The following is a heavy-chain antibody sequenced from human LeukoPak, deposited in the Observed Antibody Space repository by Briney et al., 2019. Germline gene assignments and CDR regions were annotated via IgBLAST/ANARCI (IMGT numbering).Heavy chain of an antibody. D-gene: IGHD3-10*01. CDR3: ARDLYTSGSSHYYYYMAV. CDR1: GGSISSYC. J-gene: IGHJ6*03. Sequence: PSETLSLTCTVSGGSISSYCWSWIRQPAGKGLEWIGCIYTSGSTNYNPSLKSRVTISVDKSKNQFSQKLSSVTAADTAVYYCARDLYTSGSSHYYYYMAVWGNGTTVTVSS. V-gene: IGHV4-4*07. CDR2: IYTSGST.